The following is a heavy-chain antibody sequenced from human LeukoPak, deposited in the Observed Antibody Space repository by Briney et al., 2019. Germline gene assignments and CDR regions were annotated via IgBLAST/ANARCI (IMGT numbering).Heavy chain of an antibody. J-gene: IGHJ6*02. CDR2: INPNSGDT. Sequence: ASVKVSCKASGYTFTGYYMHWVRQAPGQGLEWMGWINPNSGDTNYAQKFQGRVTITADKSTSTAYMELSSLRSEDTAVYYCARDYLYSGYELYGMDVWGQGTTVTVSS. CDR3: ARDYLYSGYELYGMDV. D-gene: IGHD5-12*01. V-gene: IGHV1-2*02. CDR1: GYTFTGYY.